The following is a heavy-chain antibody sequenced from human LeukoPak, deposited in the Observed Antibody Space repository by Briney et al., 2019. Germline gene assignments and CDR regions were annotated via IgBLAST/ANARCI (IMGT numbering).Heavy chain of an antibody. V-gene: IGHV3-21*01. CDR2: ISISGDFI. D-gene: IGHD4-17*01. J-gene: IGHJ4*02. CDR3: AKEGTVTLDY. CDR1: GFTFSSYN. Sequence: GGSLRLSCAASGFTFSSYNMKWVRQAPGRGLECVSSISISGDFIYYADSVEGRFTISRDNAKNSLYLQMNSLRAEDTAVYYCAKEGTVTLDYWGQGTLVTVSS.